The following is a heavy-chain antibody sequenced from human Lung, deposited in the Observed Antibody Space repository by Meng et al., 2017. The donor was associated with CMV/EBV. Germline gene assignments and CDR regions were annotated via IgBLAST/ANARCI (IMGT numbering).Heavy chain of an antibody. V-gene: IGHV4-4*02. CDR1: GDSITNHNW. Sequence: QVQLRESGPALGKPSETPSLTCAVSGDSITNHNWWAWVRQPPGKGLEWIGEIPHRGSSAYSPSLKSRVSMSIDKSKNQFSLKLTSVTAADTAVYHCLRRSGGSVWGQGTLVTVSS. CDR3: LRRSGGSV. D-gene: IGHD3-10*01. CDR2: IPHRGSS. J-gene: IGHJ1*01.